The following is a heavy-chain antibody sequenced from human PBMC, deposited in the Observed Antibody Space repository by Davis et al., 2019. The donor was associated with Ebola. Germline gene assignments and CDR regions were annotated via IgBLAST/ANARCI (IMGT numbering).Heavy chain of an antibody. CDR3: ASSVATPGAFDI. D-gene: IGHD2-15*01. V-gene: IGHV3-66*01. CDR2: INSGSST. J-gene: IGHJ3*02. CDR1: GFTFSSYG. Sequence: GGSLRLSCAASGFTFSSYGMHWVRQAPGKGLEWVSVINSGSSTYYADSVKGRFTISRDNSKNTLYLQMNSLRVEDTAVYYCASSVATPGAFDIWGQGTMVTVSS.